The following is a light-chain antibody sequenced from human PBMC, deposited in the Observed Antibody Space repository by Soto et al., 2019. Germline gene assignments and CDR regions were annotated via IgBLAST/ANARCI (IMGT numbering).Light chain of an antibody. V-gene: IGKV1-5*01. Sequence: DIHMTHPPSSLSVSVGDRVTITCRTSQNINAWLAWYQQRPGQAPKLLIYDASSVQSGVPSRFSGSGSGTDFTLTISGLQPEDVATYYCQKYNSAPLTFGGGTKVDIK. CDR1: QNINAW. J-gene: IGKJ4*01. CDR2: DAS. CDR3: QKYNSAPLT.